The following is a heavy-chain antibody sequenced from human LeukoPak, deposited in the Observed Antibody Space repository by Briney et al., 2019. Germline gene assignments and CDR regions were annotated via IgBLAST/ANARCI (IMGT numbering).Heavy chain of an antibody. J-gene: IGHJ4*02. V-gene: IGHV3-7*03. CDR3: ATGAGCGY. CDR2: IKEDGSEQ. Sequence: GGSLRLSCAASGFTFSYYWMSWVRQAPGKGLEWVANIKEDGSEQYYVDSVKGRFTISRDNAKNSLYLQMNTLRDEDTAVYYCATGAGCGYWGQGTLVTVSS. D-gene: IGHD6-19*01. CDR1: GFTFSYYW.